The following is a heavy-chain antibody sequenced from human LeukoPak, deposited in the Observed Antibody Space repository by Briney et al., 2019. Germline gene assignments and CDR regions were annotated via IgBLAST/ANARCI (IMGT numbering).Heavy chain of an antibody. CDR3: AKDRSYIRRITIFGVVISGMDV. V-gene: IGHV3-23*01. CDR1: GFTFNNYA. CDR2: ISGSGGTT. D-gene: IGHD3-3*01. Sequence: GGSLRLSCAASGFTFNNYAMAWVRQAPGKGLEWLSTISGSGGTTYYADSVKGRFTISRDNSKNTLYLQMNSLRAEDTAVYYCAKDRSYIRRITIFGVVISGMDVWGQGTTVTVSS. J-gene: IGHJ6*02.